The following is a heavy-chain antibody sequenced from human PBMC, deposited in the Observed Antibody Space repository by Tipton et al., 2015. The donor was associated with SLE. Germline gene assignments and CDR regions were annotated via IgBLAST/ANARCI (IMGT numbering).Heavy chain of an antibody. CDR1: GDSISGNDYY. CDR2: IYHRGNT. D-gene: IGHD5-12*01. Sequence: TLSLTCTVSGDSISGNDYYWTWIRHHPGKGLEWIGHIYHRGNTHYNPSLKSRVTMSKDTSKNQFSLKLTSVTAADTAMYYCARGGVGGYDYLDFWGLGPLVTFSS. J-gene: IGHJ4*02. CDR3: ARGGVGGYDYLDF. V-gene: IGHV4-31*03.